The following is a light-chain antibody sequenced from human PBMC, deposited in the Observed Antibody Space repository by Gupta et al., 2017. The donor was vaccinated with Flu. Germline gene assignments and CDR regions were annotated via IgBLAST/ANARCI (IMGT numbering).Light chain of an antibody. CDR3: GTWDSSRIAWV. CDR1: SSNIEINY. J-gene: IGLJ3*02. CDR2: END. Sequence: KVTISWTGSSSNIEINYVSCCQQPPETSPKLLIYENDKRPSAIPARFSASKSDTSATLGITVLQTGEEADYYCGTWDSSRIAWVFGGGTNLTVL. V-gene: IGLV1-51*01.